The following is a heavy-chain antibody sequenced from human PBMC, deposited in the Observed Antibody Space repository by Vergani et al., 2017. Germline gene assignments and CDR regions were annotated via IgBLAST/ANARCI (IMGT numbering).Heavy chain of an antibody. J-gene: IGHJ4*02. CDR1: GGTFSSYT. Sequence: QVQLVQSGAEVKKPGSSVKVSCKASGGTFSSYTISWVRQAPGQGLEWMGSIIPILGIANYAQKFQGRVTITADKYTSTAYMELSSLRSEDTAVYYCARASGYYYGSGSYYDFDYWGQGTLVTVSS. D-gene: IGHD3-10*01. CDR3: ARASGYYYGSGSYYDFDY. V-gene: IGHV1-69*02. CDR2: IIPILGIA.